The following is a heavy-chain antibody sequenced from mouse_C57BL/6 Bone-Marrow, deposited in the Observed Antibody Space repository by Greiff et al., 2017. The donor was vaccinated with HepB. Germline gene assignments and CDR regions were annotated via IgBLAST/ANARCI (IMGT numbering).Heavy chain of an antibody. CDR3: ARYDCGSSYGAY. Sequence: QVQLQQSGAELAKPGASVKLSCKASGYTFTSYWMHWVKQRPGQGLEWIGYINPSSGYTKYNQKFKDTATLTADKSSSTAYMQLSSLTSEDSAVYDCARYDCGSSYGAYWGQGTLVTVSA. D-gene: IGHD1-1*01. CDR1: GYTFTSYW. J-gene: IGHJ3*01. V-gene: IGHV1-7*01. CDR2: INPSSGYT.